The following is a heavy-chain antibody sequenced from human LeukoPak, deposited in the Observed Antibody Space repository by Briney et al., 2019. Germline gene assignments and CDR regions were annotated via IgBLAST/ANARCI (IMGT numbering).Heavy chain of an antibody. Sequence: GGSLRPSCAASGFTFSSYNMNWVRQAPGKGLEWVSSISTSSSYIYYADSVKGRFTISRDNAKNSLFLQMNSPRAEDTAVYYCARVLRYCSGGNCYSGGLGYMDVWGKGTTVTISS. V-gene: IGHV3-21*04. CDR2: ISTSSSYI. D-gene: IGHD2-15*01. J-gene: IGHJ6*03. CDR3: ARVLRYCSGGNCYSGGLGYMDV. CDR1: GFTFSSYN.